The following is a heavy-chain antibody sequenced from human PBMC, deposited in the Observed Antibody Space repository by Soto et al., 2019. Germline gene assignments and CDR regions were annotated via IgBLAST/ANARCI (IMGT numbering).Heavy chain of an antibody. Sequence: SVKVSCKASGFTFTSSAVQWVRQARGQRLEWIGWIVVGSGNTNYAQKFQERVTITRDMSTSTAYMELSSLRSEDTAVYYCAAADRLRFLYYYYGMDVWGQGTTVTVSS. CDR1: GFTFTSSA. J-gene: IGHJ6*02. CDR2: IVVGSGNT. CDR3: AAADRLRFLYYYYGMDV. D-gene: IGHD3-3*01. V-gene: IGHV1-58*01.